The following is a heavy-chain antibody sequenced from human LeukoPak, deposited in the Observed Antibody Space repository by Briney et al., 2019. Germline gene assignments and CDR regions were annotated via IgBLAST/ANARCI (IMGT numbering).Heavy chain of an antibody. Sequence: SETLSLTCTVSGGSISSSSYFWGWIRQPPGKGLEWIGSLSYSGITYCNPSLKSRVTISVDTSKNQFSMKLSSVTAADTAVYYCARRGSYLPFDYWGQGTLITVSS. CDR1: GGSISSSSYF. CDR2: LSYSGIT. CDR3: ARRGSYLPFDY. V-gene: IGHV4-39*01. J-gene: IGHJ4*02. D-gene: IGHD1-26*01.